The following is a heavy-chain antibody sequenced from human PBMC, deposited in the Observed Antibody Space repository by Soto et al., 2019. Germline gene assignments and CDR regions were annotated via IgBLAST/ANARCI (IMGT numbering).Heavy chain of an antibody. CDR3: ARDRSPYNWFDP. CDR1: GYTFTSYA. J-gene: IGHJ5*02. CDR2: INAGNGNT. D-gene: IGHD6-19*01. V-gene: IGHV1-3*05. Sequence: QVQLVQSGAEEKKPGASVKVSCKASGYTFTSYAMHWVRQAPGQRLEWMGWINAGNGNTKYSQKFQGRVTITRDTSASTAYMELSSLRSEDTAVYYCARDRSPYNWFDPWGQGTLVTVSS.